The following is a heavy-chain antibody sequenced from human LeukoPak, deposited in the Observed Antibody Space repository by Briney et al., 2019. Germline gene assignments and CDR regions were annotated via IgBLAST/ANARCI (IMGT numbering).Heavy chain of an antibody. D-gene: IGHD6-6*01. Sequence: SETLSLTCAVYGGSFSGYYWSWIRQPPGKGLVWIGEINHSGSTNYNPSLKSRVTISVDTSKNQFSLKLSSVTAADTAVYYCARDVVRGSSVPHYYFDYWGQGTLVTVSS. V-gene: IGHV4-34*01. CDR1: GGSFSGYY. CDR3: ARDVVRGSSVPHYYFDY. CDR2: INHSGST. J-gene: IGHJ4*02.